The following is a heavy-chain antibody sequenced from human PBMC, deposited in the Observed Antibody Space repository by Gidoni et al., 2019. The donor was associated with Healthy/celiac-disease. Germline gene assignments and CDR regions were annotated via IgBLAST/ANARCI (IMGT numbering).Heavy chain of an antibody. CDR2: ISSSSSYI. CDR3: ARMGYSSGWYGVDAFDI. Sequence: EVQLVESGGGLVKPGGSLRLSCAASGSTSSSDSMNWVRQAPGKGLEWVSAISSSSSYIYYADSVKGRFTISRDNAKNSLYLQMNSLRAEDTAVYYCARMGYSSGWYGVDAFDIWGQGTMVTVSS. V-gene: IGHV3-21*01. D-gene: IGHD6-19*01. CDR1: GSTSSSDS. J-gene: IGHJ3*02.